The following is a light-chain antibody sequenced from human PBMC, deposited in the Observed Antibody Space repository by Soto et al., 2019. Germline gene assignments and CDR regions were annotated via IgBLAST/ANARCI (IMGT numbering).Light chain of an antibody. V-gene: IGKV3-11*01. CDR2: DTS. Sequence: EIVLTQSPATLSLSPGERATLSCRASQTVGSYLAWFRQTPGQAPRLLIYDTSIRATGIPARFSGSGSGTDFTLTISSLEAEDFAVYHCQQYGGSPRTFGQGTKVDIK. J-gene: IGKJ1*01. CDR1: QTVGSY. CDR3: QQYGGSPRT.